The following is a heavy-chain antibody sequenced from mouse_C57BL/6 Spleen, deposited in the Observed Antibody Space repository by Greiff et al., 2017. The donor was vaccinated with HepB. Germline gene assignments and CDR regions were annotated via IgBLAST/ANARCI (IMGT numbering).Heavy chain of an antibody. V-gene: IGHV5-9-1*02. J-gene: IGHJ3*01. CDR3: TRDGSTWFAY. Sequence: EVKLVESGEGLVKPGGSLKLSCAASGFTFSSYAMSWVRQTPEKRLEWVAYISSGGDYIYYAVTVKGRFTISRDNARNTLYLQMSSLKSEDTAMYYCTRDGSTWFAYWGQGTLVTVSA. CDR2: ISSGGDYI. D-gene: IGHD1-1*01. CDR1: GFTFSSYA.